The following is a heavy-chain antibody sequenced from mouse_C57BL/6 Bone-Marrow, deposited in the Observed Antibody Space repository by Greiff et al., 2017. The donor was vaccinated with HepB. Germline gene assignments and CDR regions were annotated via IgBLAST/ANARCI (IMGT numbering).Heavy chain of an antibody. CDR3: ARSGLGFDY. D-gene: IGHD4-1*01. CDR1: GYTFTSYW. Sequence: QVQLQQPGAELVKPGASVKLSCKASGYTFTSYWMHWVKQRPGQGLEWIGMIHPNSGSTNDNEKFKSKATLTVDKSSSTAYMQLSSLTSEDSAVYYCARSGLGFDYWGQGTTLTVSS. CDR2: IHPNSGST. J-gene: IGHJ2*01. V-gene: IGHV1-64*01.